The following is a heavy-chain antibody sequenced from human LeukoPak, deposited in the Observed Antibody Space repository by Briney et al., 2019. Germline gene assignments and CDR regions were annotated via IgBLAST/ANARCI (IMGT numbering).Heavy chain of an antibody. J-gene: IGHJ6*03. Sequence: ASVTVSCKASGYIFTCYYMHWVRQAPGQGREWVAWINPNSGDTNYAQQFQGRVTMTRDTSIRTAYMELSRLRSDDTAVYYCARSDYYYYYMDVWGKGTTVTVSS. CDR3: ARSDYYYYYMDV. CDR1: GYIFTCYY. CDR2: INPNSGDT. V-gene: IGHV1-2*02.